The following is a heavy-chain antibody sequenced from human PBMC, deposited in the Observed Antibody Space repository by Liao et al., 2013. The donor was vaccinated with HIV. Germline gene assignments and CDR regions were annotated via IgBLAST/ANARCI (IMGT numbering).Heavy chain of an antibody. CDR1: GDSVSSTTYC. V-gene: IGHV4-39*07. D-gene: IGHD3-9*01. J-gene: IGHJ6*03. CDR3: ARGLRYFDWLGSMDV. Sequence: QVQLQESGPGLVKPAETLSLTSTVIGDSVSSTTYCWGWIRQPPGKGLEWIGSTCYSGSTYYNPSLKSRATISVDTSKNQISLKLSSVTAADTAVYYSARGLRYFDWLGSMDVWGTGTKVAVSS. CDR2: TCYSGST.